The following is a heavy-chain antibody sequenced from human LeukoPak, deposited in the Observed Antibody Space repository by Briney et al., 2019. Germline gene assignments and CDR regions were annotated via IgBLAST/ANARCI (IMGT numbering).Heavy chain of an antibody. CDR3: ARGKRRVVSGSAFDI. D-gene: IGHD2-15*01. CDR2: INHSGST. J-gene: IGHJ3*02. CDR1: GGSFSGYY. Sequence: SETLSLTCAVYGGSFSGYYWNWIRQPPGKGLEWIGEINHSGSTNYNPSLKSRVTISVDTSKNQFSLKLSSVTAADTAVYYCARGKRRVVSGSAFDIWGQGTMVTVSS. V-gene: IGHV4-34*01.